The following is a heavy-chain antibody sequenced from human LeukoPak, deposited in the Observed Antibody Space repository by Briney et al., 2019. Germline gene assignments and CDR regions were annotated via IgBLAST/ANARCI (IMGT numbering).Heavy chain of an antibody. CDR3: AGTFWSGYYPFDY. CDR2: ISSSSSTI. D-gene: IGHD3-3*01. J-gene: IGHJ4*02. Sequence: PGGSLRLSCAASGFTFSSYSMNWVRQAPGKGLEWVSYISSSSSTIYYADSVKGRFTISRDNAKNSPYLQMNSLRAEDTAVYYCAGTFWSGYYPFDYWGQGTLVTVSS. V-gene: IGHV3-48*01. CDR1: GFTFSSYS.